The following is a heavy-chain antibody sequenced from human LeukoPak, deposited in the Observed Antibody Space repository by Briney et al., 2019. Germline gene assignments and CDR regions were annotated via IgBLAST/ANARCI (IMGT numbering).Heavy chain of an antibody. CDR3: ARDLGSSSYFWNWFDP. D-gene: IGHD6-13*01. J-gene: IGHJ5*02. CDR1: GGSVSSYY. CDR2: LDTSGST. Sequence: SETLSLTCAVSGGSVSSYYWSWIRQPAGKGLEWIGRLDTSGSTYYNPSLMSRVTLSIDTSKNQVSLKLTSVTAADTAVYFCARDLGSSSYFWNWFDPWGQGTLVTVSS. V-gene: IGHV4-4*07.